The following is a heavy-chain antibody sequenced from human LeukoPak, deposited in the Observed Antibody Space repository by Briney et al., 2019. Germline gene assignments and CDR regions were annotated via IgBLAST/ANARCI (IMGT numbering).Heavy chain of an antibody. D-gene: IGHD6-13*01. V-gene: IGHV4-34*01. CDR1: GGSFSGYY. Sequence: SETLSLTCAVYGGSFSGYYWSWIRQPPGKGLEWVGEINHSGSTNYNPSLKSRVTISVDTSKNQFSLKLSSVTAADTAVYYCARGGRIAAAGTGYFDYWGQGTLVTVSS. J-gene: IGHJ4*02. CDR2: INHSGST. CDR3: ARGGRIAAAGTGYFDY.